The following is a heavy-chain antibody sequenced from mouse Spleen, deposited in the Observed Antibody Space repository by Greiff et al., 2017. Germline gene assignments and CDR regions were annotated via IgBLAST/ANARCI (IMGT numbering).Heavy chain of an antibody. CDR2: IDPSDSYT. V-gene: IGHV1-50*01. CDR3: ARRGEGGDY. Sequence: QVQLQQPGAELVKPGASVKLSCKASGYTFTSYWMQWVKQRPGQGLEWIGEIDPSDSYTNYNQKFKGKATLTVDTSSSTAYMQLSSLTSEDSAVYYCARRGEGGDYWGQGTTLTVSS. J-gene: IGHJ2*01. CDR1: GYTFTSYW.